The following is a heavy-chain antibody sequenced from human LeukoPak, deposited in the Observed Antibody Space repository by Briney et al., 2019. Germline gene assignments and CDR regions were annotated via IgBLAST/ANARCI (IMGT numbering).Heavy chain of an antibody. V-gene: IGHV3-23*01. CDR2: ISGSGGST. CDR3: AKSTSPLYYYYGMDV. Sequence: PGGSLRLSCVASGFTFSNYAMSWVRQAPGEGLEWVSTISGSGGSTYYADSVKGRFTISRDNSKNTLYLQLNSLRAEDTAVYYCAKSTSPLYYYYGMDVWGQGTTVTVSS. CDR1: GFTFSNYA. D-gene: IGHD2-2*01. J-gene: IGHJ6*02.